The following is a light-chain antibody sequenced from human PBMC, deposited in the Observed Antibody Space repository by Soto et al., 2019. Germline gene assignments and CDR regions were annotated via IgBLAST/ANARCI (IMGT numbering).Light chain of an antibody. J-gene: IGLJ3*02. V-gene: IGLV1-40*01. Sequence: QSVLTQPPSVSGAPGQRVTISCAGSSSHIVATYDIHWYQQLPGAAPRLLIYGNSNRPSGVPDRFAGSKSGTSASLAIIGLRVEDEGIYYCQAFDNSLSASGVFGGGTKLTVL. CDR1: SSHIVATYD. CDR2: GNS. CDR3: QAFDNSLSASGV.